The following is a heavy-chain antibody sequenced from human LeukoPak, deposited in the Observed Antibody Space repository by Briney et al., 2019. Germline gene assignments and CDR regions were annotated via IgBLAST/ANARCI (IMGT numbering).Heavy chain of an antibody. CDR3: ATSYGSGSYYNILPDY. Sequence: PSETLSLTCTVSGGSISSSSYYWGWIRQPPGKGLEWIGSIYYSGSAYYNPSLKSRVAISVDTSKNHFSLKLSSVTAADTAVYYCATSYGSGSYYNILPDYWGQGTLVTVSS. CDR1: GGSISSSSYY. CDR2: IYYSGSA. D-gene: IGHD3-10*01. V-gene: IGHV4-39*02. J-gene: IGHJ4*02.